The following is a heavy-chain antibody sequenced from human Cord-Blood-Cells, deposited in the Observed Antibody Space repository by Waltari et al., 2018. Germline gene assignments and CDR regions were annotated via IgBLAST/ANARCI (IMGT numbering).Heavy chain of an antibody. Sequence: QVQLVQSGAEVKKPGSSVKVSCTASGGPFSSNAIRWVRQARGQGLEWMGGIIPIFGTANYAQKFQGRVTITADESTSTAYMELSSLRSEDTAVYYCARERMYSGSYDAFDIWGQGTMVTVSS. CDR3: ARERMYSGSYDAFDI. D-gene: IGHD1-26*01. CDR2: IIPIFGTA. V-gene: IGHV1-69*01. CDR1: GGPFSSNA. J-gene: IGHJ3*02.